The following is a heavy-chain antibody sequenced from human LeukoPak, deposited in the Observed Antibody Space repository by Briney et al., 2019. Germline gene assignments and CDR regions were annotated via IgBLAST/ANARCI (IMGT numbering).Heavy chain of an antibody. CDR1: GGSISSYY. CDR3: ARADRIAAAIDY. CDR2: IYNSGTT. Sequence: PSETLSLNCTVSGGSISSYYWSWIRQPPGKGLEWIGYIYNSGTTNYNPSLKSRVTISVDTSKNQFSLKLSSVTAADTAVYYCARADRIAAAIDYWGQGTLVTVSS. V-gene: IGHV4-59*01. D-gene: IGHD6-13*01. J-gene: IGHJ4*02.